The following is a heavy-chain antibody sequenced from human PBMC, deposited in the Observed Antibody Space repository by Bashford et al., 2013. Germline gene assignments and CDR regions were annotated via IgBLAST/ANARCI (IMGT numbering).Heavy chain of an antibody. D-gene: IGHD2-21*01. CDR1: GYTLTELS. V-gene: IGHV1-24*01. CDR2: FDPEDGET. Sequence: ASVKVSCKVSGYTLTELSMHWVRQAPGKGLEWMGGFDPEDGETIYAQKFQGRVTMTEDTSTDTAYLQWSSLKASDTAMYYCARLWYGLFDGDYWGQGTLVTVSS. J-gene: IGHJ4*02. CDR3: ARLWYGLFDGDY.